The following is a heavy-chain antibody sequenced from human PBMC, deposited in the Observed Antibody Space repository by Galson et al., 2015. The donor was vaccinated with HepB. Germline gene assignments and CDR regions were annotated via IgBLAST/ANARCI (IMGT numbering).Heavy chain of an antibody. CDR1: GFTFSSYD. J-gene: IGHJ6*02. D-gene: IGHD5-18*01. CDR2: IGTAGDT. Sequence: SLRLSCAASGFTFSSYDMHWVRQATGKGLEWVSAIGTAGDTYYPGSVKGRFTISRENAKNSLYLQMNSLRAGDTAVYYCARGGYSYGYNYYYGMDVWGQGTTVTVSS. V-gene: IGHV3-13*04. CDR3: ARGGYSYGYNYYYGMDV.